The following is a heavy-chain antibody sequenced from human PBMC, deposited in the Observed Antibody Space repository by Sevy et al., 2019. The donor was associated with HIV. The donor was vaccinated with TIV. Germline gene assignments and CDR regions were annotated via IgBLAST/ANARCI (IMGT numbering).Heavy chain of an antibody. D-gene: IGHD6-19*01. Sequence: GGSLRLSCAASGFTFSSYGMHWVRQAPGKGLEWVAFIRYDGSNKYYADSVKGRFTISRDNSKNTLYLQMNSLRAEDTAVYYCAKDLAVAGPYYFDYWGQGTLVTASS. CDR3: AKDLAVAGPYYFDY. V-gene: IGHV3-30*02. CDR1: GFTFSSYG. CDR2: IRYDGSNK. J-gene: IGHJ4*02.